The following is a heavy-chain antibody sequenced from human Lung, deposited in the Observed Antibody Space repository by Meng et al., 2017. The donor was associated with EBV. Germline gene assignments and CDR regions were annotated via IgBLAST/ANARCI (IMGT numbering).Heavy chain of an antibody. J-gene: IGHJ4*02. CDR3: AADPLLDDYGNSFDY. CDR1: GGSINSYY. V-gene: IGHV4-4*07. D-gene: IGHD4-11*01. CDR2: FHTSGGT. Sequence: QVQLQESGPRMTKPSETLSLTYTVSGGSINSYYWHWIRQPAGKGLEWIGRFHTSGGTKYNPSLKSRVTMSVDMSKSQLSLNLNSVTAADTAVYYCAADPLLDDYGNSFDYWGQGTLVTVSS.